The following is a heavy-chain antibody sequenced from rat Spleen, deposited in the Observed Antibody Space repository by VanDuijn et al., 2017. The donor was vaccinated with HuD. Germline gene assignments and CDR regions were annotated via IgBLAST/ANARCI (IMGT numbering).Heavy chain of an antibody. J-gene: IGHJ1*01. CDR2: MNYNGDT. Sequence: QVQLKESGPGLVQPSQTLSLTCTVSGFSLTSYNVHWVRQPPGKGLEWMGRMNYNGDTSYNSALKSRLSISRDTSKNQVFLKMNSLQTDDTGTYYCTRDSDGYNYWYFDFWGPGTMVTVSS. CDR1: GFSLTSYN. D-gene: IGHD1-9*01. V-gene: IGHV2-63*01. CDR3: TRDSDGYNYWYFDF.